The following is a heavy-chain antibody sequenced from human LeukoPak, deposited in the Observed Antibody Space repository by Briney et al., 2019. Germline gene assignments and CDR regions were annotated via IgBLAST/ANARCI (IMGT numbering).Heavy chain of an antibody. CDR3: AKGSLEMATVDFEF. J-gene: IGHJ4*02. V-gene: IGHV3-9*01. D-gene: IGHD5-24*01. CDR2: INWSSKMV. Sequence: SLRLSCSASGFDFGNFALPWVRQGPGKGLQWGSGINWSSKMVAYAASVKGRFTISRDNAKNSLYLQTNSLTSEDTAFYFCAKGSLEMATVDFEFWGQGTLVTVSS. CDR1: GFDFGNFA.